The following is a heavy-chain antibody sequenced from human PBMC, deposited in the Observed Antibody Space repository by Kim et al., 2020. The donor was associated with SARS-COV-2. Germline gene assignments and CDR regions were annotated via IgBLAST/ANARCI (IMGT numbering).Heavy chain of an antibody. D-gene: IGHD6-13*01. V-gene: IGHV1-24*01. J-gene: IGHJ5*02. CDR2: FDPEDGET. CDR3: ATAPAAAAINNWFDP. CDR1: GYTLTELS. Sequence: ASVKVSCKVSGYTLTELSMHWVRQAPGKGLEWMGSFDPEDGETIYAQNFQGRVTMTEDTSTDTAYMELSSLRSEDTAVYYCATAPAAAAINNWFDPWGQGTLVTVSS.